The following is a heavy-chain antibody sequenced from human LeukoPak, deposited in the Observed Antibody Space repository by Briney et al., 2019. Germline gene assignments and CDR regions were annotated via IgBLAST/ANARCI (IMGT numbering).Heavy chain of an antibody. CDR3: AKGGDTYDFWSGYYTGRHYYYYMDV. CDR2: IWYDGSNK. D-gene: IGHD3-3*01. CDR1: GFTFSSYG. V-gene: IGHV3-33*06. Sequence: PGRSLRLSCAASGFTFSSYGMHWVRQAPGKGLEWVAVIWYDGSNKYYADSVKGRFTISRDNSKNTLYLQMNSLRAEATAVYYCAKGGDTYDFWSGYYTGRHYYYYMDVWGKGTTVTVSS. J-gene: IGHJ6*03.